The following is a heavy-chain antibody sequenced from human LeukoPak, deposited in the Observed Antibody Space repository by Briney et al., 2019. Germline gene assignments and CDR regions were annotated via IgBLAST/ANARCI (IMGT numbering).Heavy chain of an antibody. CDR1: GGSISSYY. CDR2: IYTSGST. V-gene: IGHV4-4*07. D-gene: IGHD3-9*01. J-gene: IGHJ5*02. Sequence: SETLSLTCTVSGGSISSYYWSWIRQPAGKGLEWIGRIYTSGSTNYNPSLKSRVTMSVDTSKNQFSLKLSSVTAADTAVYYCARASTDILTGYPGIFWFDPWGQGALVTVSS. CDR3: ARASTDILTGYPGIFWFDP.